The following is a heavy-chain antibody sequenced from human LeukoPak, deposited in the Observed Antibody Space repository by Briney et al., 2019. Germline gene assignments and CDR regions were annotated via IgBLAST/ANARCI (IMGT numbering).Heavy chain of an antibody. CDR3: AKGDQLLTSFDY. CDR1: GFTFSSYA. J-gene: IGHJ4*02. V-gene: IGHV3-23*01. D-gene: IGHD2-2*01. CDR2: ISGSGGST. Sequence: GGSLRLSCAASGFTFSSYAMSWVRQAPGKGLEWVSAISGSGGSTYYADSVKGRFTISRDNSKNTLYLQMNSLRAEDTALYYCAKGDQLLTSFDYWGQGTLVTVSS.